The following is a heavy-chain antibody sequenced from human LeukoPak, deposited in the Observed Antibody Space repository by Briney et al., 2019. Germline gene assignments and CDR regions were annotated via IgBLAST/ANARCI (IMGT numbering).Heavy chain of an antibody. V-gene: IGHV3-23*01. J-gene: IGHJ4*02. CDR2: ITGSTGNT. CDR3: AKTPLGTCIGARCYPFDY. Sequence: PGGSLRLTCAASGFTFNIYAMGWVRQAPGKKMEWVAGITGSTGNTYHAESVKGRFTISRDNSKNTLYLQMNSLRVEDTAVYYCAKTPLGTCIGARCYPFDYWGQGALVTVSS. CDR1: GFTFNIYA. D-gene: IGHD2-15*01.